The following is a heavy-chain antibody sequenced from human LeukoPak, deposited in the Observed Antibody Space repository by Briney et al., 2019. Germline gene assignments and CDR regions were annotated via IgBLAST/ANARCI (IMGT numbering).Heavy chain of an antibody. CDR3: ARGSRSKRTIFGVVSFFDY. V-gene: IGHV3-30*01. D-gene: IGHD3-3*01. Sequence: FSTSRDNSKNTLYLQMNSLRAEDTAVYYCARGSRSKRTIFGVVSFFDYWGQGTLVTVSS. J-gene: IGHJ4*02.